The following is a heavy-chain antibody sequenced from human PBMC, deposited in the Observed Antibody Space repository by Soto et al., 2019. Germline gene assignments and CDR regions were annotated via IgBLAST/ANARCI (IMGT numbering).Heavy chain of an antibody. Sequence: PSETLSLTCTVSGGSISSYYWSWIRQPPGKGLEWIGYIYYSGSTNYNPSLKSRVTISVDTSKNQFSLKLSSVTAADTAVYYCASRAFDSSGYLLDYWGQGTLVTVSS. V-gene: IGHV4-59*01. D-gene: IGHD3-22*01. CDR1: GGSISSYY. CDR2: IYYSGST. CDR3: ASRAFDSSGYLLDY. J-gene: IGHJ4*02.